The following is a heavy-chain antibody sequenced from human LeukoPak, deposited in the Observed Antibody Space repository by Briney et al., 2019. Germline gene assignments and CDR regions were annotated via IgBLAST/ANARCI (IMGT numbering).Heavy chain of an antibody. D-gene: IGHD3-3*01. CDR3: ARGRPDFWSDYYTYYFDY. J-gene: IGHJ4*02. Sequence: PSETLSLTCSVSGGSISSYYWSWIRQPPGKGLEWIGYIYYSGSTNYNPSLKSRVTISVDTSKNQFSLKLSSLTAADTAVYYCARGRPDFWSDYYTYYFDYWGQGTLVTVSS. CDR2: IYYSGST. CDR1: GGSISSYY. V-gene: IGHV4-59*01.